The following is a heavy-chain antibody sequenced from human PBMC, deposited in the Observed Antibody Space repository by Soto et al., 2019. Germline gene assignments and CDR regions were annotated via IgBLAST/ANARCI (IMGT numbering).Heavy chain of an antibody. CDR2: IYASGST. Sequence: SETLSLTCTVSNGSIIKFYWNWIRQSAGKGLEWIGRIYASGSTTYNPSLRSRVTMSVDTSKNQFSLKVTSVTAADTAVYYCARSSHKESWFDPWGQGTLVTVSS. D-gene: IGHD6-13*01. V-gene: IGHV4-4*07. J-gene: IGHJ5*02. CDR3: ARSSHKESWFDP. CDR1: NGSIIKFY.